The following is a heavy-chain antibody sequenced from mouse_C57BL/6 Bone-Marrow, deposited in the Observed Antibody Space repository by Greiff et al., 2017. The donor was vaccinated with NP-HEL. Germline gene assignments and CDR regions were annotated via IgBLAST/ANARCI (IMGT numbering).Heavy chain of an antibody. J-gene: IGHJ2*01. CDR2: IWTGGGT. V-gene: IGHV2-9-1*01. Sequence: VKLMESGPGLVAPSQSLSITCTVSGFSLTSYAISWVRQPPGKGLEWLGVIWTGGGTNYNSALKSRLSISKDNSKSQVLLKMNSLQTDDTARYYCARKWDYYGSSFYFDYWGQGTTLTVSS. D-gene: IGHD1-1*01. CDR3: ARKWDYYGSSFYFDY. CDR1: GFSLTSYA.